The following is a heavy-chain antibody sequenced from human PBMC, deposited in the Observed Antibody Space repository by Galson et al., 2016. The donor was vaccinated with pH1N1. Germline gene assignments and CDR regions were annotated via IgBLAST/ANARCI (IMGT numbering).Heavy chain of an antibody. CDR2: IDWDDDK. Sequence: PALVKPTQTLTLTCTSSGFSLSTSGMCVSWIRQPPGKALEWLALIDWDDDKYYSTSLKTRLTISKDTSKNQVVLTMTNMDPVDTATYYCARALYGDFGGYFDNWGQGTLVTVSS. J-gene: IGHJ4*02. V-gene: IGHV2-70*01. CDR3: ARALYGDFGGYFDN. CDR1: GFSLSTSGMC. D-gene: IGHD4-17*01.